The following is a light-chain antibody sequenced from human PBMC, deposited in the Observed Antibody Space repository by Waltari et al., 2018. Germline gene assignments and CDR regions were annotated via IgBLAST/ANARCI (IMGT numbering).Light chain of an antibody. CDR2: DND. CDR3: GTWDTSLNTWV. J-gene: IGLJ3*02. V-gene: IGLV1-51*01. Sequence: QSVLTQPPSVSAAPGQTVTISCSGTSSNIGSSFVSWYQQFPGTAPKLLIHDNDERPAGIPDRFSGSKSGTSATLGSTGLQTGDEADYYCGTWDTSLNTWVFGGGTKLTVL. CDR1: SSNIGSSF.